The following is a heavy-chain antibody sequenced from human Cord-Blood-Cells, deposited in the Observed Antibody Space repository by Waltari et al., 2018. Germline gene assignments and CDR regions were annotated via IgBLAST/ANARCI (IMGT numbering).Heavy chain of an antibody. D-gene: IGHD7-27*01. CDR2: INHSGST. Sequence: QVQLQQWGAGLLKPSETLSLTCAVYGGSFSGYYWSWIRQPPGKGLEWIGEINHSGSTNYNPSLKSRVTISVDTSKNQFSLKLSSVTAADTAVYYCARGPTWGSHFDYWGQGTLVTASS. CDR1: GGSFSGYY. CDR3: ARGPTWGSHFDY. J-gene: IGHJ4*02. V-gene: IGHV4-34*01.